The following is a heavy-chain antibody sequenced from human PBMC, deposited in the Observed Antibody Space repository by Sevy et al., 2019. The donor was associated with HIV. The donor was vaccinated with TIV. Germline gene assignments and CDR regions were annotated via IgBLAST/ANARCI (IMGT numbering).Heavy chain of an antibody. CDR3: ARITQYSGSYYVPWDYYYYMDV. CDR2: IYYSGST. V-gene: IGHV4-39*01. J-gene: IGHJ6*03. D-gene: IGHD1-26*01. CDR1: GGSISSSSYY. Sequence: SETLSLTCTVSGGSISSSSYYWGWIRQPPGKGLEWIGSIYYSGSTYYNPSLKSRVTISVDTSKNQFSLKLSSVTAAETAVYYCARITQYSGSYYVPWDYYYYMDVWGKGTTVTVSS.